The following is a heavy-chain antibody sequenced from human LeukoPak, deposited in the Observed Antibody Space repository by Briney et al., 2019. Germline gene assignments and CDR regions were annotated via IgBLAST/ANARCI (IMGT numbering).Heavy chain of an antibody. CDR1: GDSVSSNSAA. CDR2: TYYRSKWYN. V-gene: IGHV6-1*01. J-gene: IGHJ5*02. D-gene: IGHD2-15*01. Sequence: SQTLSLTCAISGDSVSSNSAAWNWIRQSPSRGLEWLGRTYYRSKWYNDCAVSVKSRITINPDTSKNQFSLQLNSVTPEDTAVYYCARVYCSGGSCSNWFDPWGQGTLVTVSS. CDR3: ARVYCSGGSCSNWFDP.